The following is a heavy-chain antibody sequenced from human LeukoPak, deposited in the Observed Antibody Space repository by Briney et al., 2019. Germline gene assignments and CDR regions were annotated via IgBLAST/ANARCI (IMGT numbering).Heavy chain of an antibody. CDR3: ATGKMTGSSLDI. J-gene: IGHJ3*02. CDR1: GDNFATYW. V-gene: IGHV5-51*01. D-gene: IGHD3-9*01. CDR2: IYPGDSET. Sequence: GESLKISCQAYGDNFATYWIGWVRQLPGEGLEWMGVIYPGDSETSYSPSFQGQVTISADKSITTAYLQWSSLKASDTAMYYCATGKMTGSSLDIWGQGTMVTVSS.